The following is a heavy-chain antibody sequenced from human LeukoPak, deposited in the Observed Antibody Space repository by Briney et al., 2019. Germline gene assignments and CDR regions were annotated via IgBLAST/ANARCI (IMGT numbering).Heavy chain of an antibody. V-gene: IGHV3-21*04. J-gene: IGHJ4*02. D-gene: IGHD6-6*01. CDR2: ISSSSSYI. CDR1: GFTFSSYS. Sequence: GGSLRLSCAASGFTFSSYSMNWVRQAPGKGLEWVSSISSSSSYIYYADSVKGRFTISRDNSKNTLYLQMNSLRAEDTAVYYCAKVKQLARGYFDYWGQGTLVTVSS. CDR3: AKVKQLARGYFDY.